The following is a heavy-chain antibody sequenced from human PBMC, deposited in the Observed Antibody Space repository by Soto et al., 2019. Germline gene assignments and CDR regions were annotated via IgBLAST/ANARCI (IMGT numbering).Heavy chain of an antibody. CDR3: AGELGTFYFEH. J-gene: IGHJ4*02. CDR2: IDHSGSA. D-gene: IGHD7-27*01. Sequence: QVQLQESGPGLVRPSQTLSLTCAVSSGSIRSGDYYWTWIRQPPGKGLEWIGYIDHSGSAYYNPSLKSRATISLDTSNSGFSLKLNSVTAADTAVYFCAGELGTFYFEHWGQGRLGTVSS. CDR1: SGSIRSGDYY. V-gene: IGHV4-30-4*01.